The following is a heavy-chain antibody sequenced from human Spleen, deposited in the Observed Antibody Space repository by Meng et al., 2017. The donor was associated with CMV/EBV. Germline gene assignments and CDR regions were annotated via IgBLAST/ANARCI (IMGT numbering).Heavy chain of an antibody. J-gene: IGHJ4*02. CDR1: GFSLSTSGMR. D-gene: IGHD1-20*01. Sequence: SGPTLVEPTQTLTLTCTFSGFSLSTSGMRVSCIRQPPGKALEWLARVDWDDDYCFTTSLETRLTITKDTSKNRVVLTMTNMDPVDTATYYCARTYITAVFDHWGQGILVTVSS. CDR3: ARTYITAVFDH. CDR2: VDWDDDY. V-gene: IGHV2-70D*14.